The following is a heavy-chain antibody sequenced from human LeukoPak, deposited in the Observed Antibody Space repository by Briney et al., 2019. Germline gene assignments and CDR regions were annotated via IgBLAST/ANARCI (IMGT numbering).Heavy chain of an antibody. CDR3: ARDRGWFDP. Sequence: SQTLSLTCTVSGGSISSGSYYWSWIRQPAGKGLGWIGRIYTSGSTNYNPSLKSRVTISVDTSKNQFSLKLSSVTAADTAVYYCARDRGWFDPWGQGTLVTVSS. V-gene: IGHV4-61*02. CDR1: GGSISSGSYY. CDR2: IYTSGST. J-gene: IGHJ5*02.